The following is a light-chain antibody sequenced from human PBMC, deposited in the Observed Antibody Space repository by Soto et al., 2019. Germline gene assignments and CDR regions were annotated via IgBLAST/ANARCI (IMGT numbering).Light chain of an antibody. CDR3: QQRSNWLPI. J-gene: IGKJ4*01. V-gene: IGKV3-11*01. CDR1: QSVSSY. Sequence: VLTQSPATLSLSPGERATLSCRASQSVSSYLAWYQQKPGQAPRLLIYDASNRATGIPARFSGSGSGTDFTLTISSLEPEDFAVYYCQQRSNWLPIFGGGTKVEIK. CDR2: DAS.